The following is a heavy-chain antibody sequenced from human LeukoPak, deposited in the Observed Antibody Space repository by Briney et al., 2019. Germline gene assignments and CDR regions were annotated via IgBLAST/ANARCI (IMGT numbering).Heavy chain of an antibody. CDR3: ARGFKGGSYFSPLIYFDY. V-gene: IGHV3-7*01. CDR1: GFTFSSYW. Sequence: GGSLRLSCAASGFTFSSYWMSWVRQAPGKGLEWVANIKQDGSEKYYVDSVKGRFTISRDNAKNSLYPQMNSLRAEDTAVYYCARGFKGGSYFSPLIYFDYWGQGTLVTVSS. D-gene: IGHD1-26*01. CDR2: IKQDGSEK. J-gene: IGHJ4*02.